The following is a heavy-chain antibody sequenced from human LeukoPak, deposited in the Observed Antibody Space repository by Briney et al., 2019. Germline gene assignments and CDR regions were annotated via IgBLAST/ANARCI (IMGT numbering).Heavy chain of an antibody. V-gene: IGHV5-51*01. Sequence: GEALNISWTAGGYSSTNYLICWGRQMARKGVEWRGIIYPGDCTTNSRTSFHCQVTISADKSISTAYLRWSSLKASDTAMYYCATASPDTYYDFWSGYSRYYYYGMDVWGQGTTVTVSS. CDR3: ATASPDTYYDFWSGYSRYYYYGMDV. CDR2: IYPGDCTT. CDR1: GYSSTNYL. J-gene: IGHJ6*02. D-gene: IGHD3-3*01.